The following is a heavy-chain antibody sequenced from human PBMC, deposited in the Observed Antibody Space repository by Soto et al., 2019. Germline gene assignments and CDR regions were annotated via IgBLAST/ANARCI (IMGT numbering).Heavy chain of an antibody. CDR3: AHSHFEILTGTFDS. Sequence: QISLKESGPTLVQPTQTLTLTCTFSGFSLTNTGATVGWNRQAPGKGLEWLAVIYWHDDKRYNPSLKNRLTHAKDTSRNQVVLTLTTVGPVDTAPYYCAHSHFEILTGTFDSWGQGTLVTVSS. CDR1: GFSLTNTGAT. CDR2: IYWHDDK. D-gene: IGHD3-9*01. J-gene: IGHJ5*01. V-gene: IGHV2-5*01.